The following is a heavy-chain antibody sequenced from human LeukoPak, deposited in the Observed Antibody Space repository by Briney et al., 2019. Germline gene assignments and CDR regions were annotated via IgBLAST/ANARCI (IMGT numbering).Heavy chain of an antibody. D-gene: IGHD3-10*01. CDR1: GITLSNYA. J-gene: IGHJ4*02. Sequence: GGSLRLACAVSGITLSNYAMSWVRQAPGKGLEWVGGISGSGSGTQYADSVTGRFSISRDKPENTLHLKINSLRAEDTAVYFCAKRGVVIRVILVGFHKEAYYFDSWGQVAMVIVSS. CDR3: AKRGVVIRVILVGFHKEAYYFDS. V-gene: IGHV3-23*01. CDR2: ISGSGSGT.